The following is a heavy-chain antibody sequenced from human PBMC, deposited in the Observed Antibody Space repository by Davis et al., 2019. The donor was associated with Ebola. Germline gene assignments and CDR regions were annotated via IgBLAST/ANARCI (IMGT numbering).Heavy chain of an antibody. V-gene: IGHV1-18*01. J-gene: IGHJ4*02. CDR2: ISAYSGNT. CDR3: ARVGNLVLDY. CDR1: GYTFTSYG. D-gene: IGHD6-6*01. Sequence: ASVKVSCKAAGYTFTSYGISWVRQPLGQGLVWMGWISAYSGNTNLAQEFQGRVTMTTDTSTTTAYMELRSLRSDDTAVYYCARVGNLVLDYWGQGTLVTVSS.